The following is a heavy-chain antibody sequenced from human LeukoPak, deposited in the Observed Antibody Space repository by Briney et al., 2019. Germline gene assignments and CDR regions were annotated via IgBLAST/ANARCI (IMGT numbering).Heavy chain of an antibody. Sequence: ASVKVSCKASGYTFTSYGISWVRQAPGQGLEWMGWISAYNGNTNYAQKLQGRVTMTTDISTSTAYMELRSLRSEDTAVYYCAADVLLWFGELLALDYWGQGTLVTVSS. CDR3: AADVLLWFGELLALDY. J-gene: IGHJ4*02. CDR1: GYTFTSYG. V-gene: IGHV1-18*01. CDR2: ISAYNGNT. D-gene: IGHD3-10*01.